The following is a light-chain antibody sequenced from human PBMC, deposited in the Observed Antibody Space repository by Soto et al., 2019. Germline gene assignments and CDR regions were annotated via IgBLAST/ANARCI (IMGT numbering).Light chain of an antibody. J-gene: IGKJ1*01. CDR2: NAS. Sequence: EIVLTQSPATLSLSPGERATISCRASQSVSSYLAWYQQKPGQAPGLLIYNASNRATGIPARFSGSGSGTDFTLTISSLEPEDFAVYYCQQHSNWPRTFGQGTKV. CDR3: QQHSNWPRT. CDR1: QSVSSY. V-gene: IGKV3-11*01.